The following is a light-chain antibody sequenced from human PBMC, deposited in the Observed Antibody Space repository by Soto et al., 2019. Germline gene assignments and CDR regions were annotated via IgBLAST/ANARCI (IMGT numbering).Light chain of an antibody. CDR1: QAMSTY. CDR2: SAS. J-gene: IGKJ4*01. Sequence: DIPLTQSPSFLSAFVGDTVTITCRASQAMSTYLAWYQQKPGKVPKLLIRSASTLQSGVPPRFSGGGSGTEFTLTISTLQPDDSGIYYCQQLNGYQLAFGGGTNAEIK. CDR3: QQLNGYQLA. V-gene: IGKV1-9*01.